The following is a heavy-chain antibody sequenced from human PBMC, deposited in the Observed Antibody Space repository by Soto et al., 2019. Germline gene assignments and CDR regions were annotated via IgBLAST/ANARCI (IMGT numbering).Heavy chain of an antibody. D-gene: IGHD3-10*01. CDR2: IVVGSGNT. Sequence: ASVKVSCKASGFTFTSSAMQWVRQARGQRLEWIGWIVVGSGNTNYAQKFQERVTITRDMSTSTAYMELSSLRSEDTAVYYCAASTMVRAPVGYWGQGXLVTVSS. CDR1: GFTFTSSA. J-gene: IGHJ4*02. V-gene: IGHV1-58*02. CDR3: AASTMVRAPVGY.